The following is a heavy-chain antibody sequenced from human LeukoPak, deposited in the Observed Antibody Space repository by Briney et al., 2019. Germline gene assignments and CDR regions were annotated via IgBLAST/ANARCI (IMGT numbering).Heavy chain of an antibody. CDR2: IYHSGST. D-gene: IGHD1-26*01. CDR1: GGSISSGGYY. V-gene: IGHV4-30-2*01. CDR3: ARWNEWELEFDY. Sequence: SQTLSLTCTVSGGSISSGGYYWSWIRQPPGKGLEWIGYIYHSGSTYYNPSLKSRVTISVDRSKNQFSLKLSSVTAADTAVYYCARWNEWELEFDYWGQGTLVTVSS. J-gene: IGHJ4*02.